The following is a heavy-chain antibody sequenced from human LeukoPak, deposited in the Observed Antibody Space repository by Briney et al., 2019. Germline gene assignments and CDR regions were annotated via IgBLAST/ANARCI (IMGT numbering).Heavy chain of an antibody. Sequence: PQTLSLTCTLSGGSLSSGGSYWSWIRQHPGKGLEWIGYIYYSGSTYYNPSLKSRVTISVDTSKNQFSLKLSSVTAADTAVYYCARVGSGSYYNLFDFWGQGTLVTVSS. J-gene: IGHJ4*02. CDR3: ARVGSGSYYNLFDF. CDR1: GGSLSSGGSY. D-gene: IGHD3-10*01. V-gene: IGHV4-31*03. CDR2: IYYSGST.